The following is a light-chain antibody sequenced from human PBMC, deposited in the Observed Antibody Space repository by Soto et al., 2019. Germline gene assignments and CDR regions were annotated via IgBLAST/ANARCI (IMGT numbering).Light chain of an antibody. CDR1: SSDVGGHNY. Sequence: QSVLTQPASVSGSPGQSITISCTGTSSDVGGHNYVSWYQHHADKAPKLMIYEVSNRPSGVSNRFSGSKSGNTASLTIYGLQAEDEADYYCSSFSSSSTLYVFGTGTNSPS. V-gene: IGLV2-14*01. J-gene: IGLJ1*01. CDR3: SSFSSSSTLYV. CDR2: EVS.